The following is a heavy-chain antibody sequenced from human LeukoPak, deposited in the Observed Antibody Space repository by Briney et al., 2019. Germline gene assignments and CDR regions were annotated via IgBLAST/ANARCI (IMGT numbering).Heavy chain of an antibody. V-gene: IGHV4-59*08. J-gene: IGHJ4*02. CDR1: GGPISSYY. D-gene: IGHD1-26*01. CDR2: IYYSGST. Sequence: SETLSLTCTVSGGPISSYYWSWIRQPPGKGLEWIGYIYYSGSTNYNPSLKSRVTISVDTSKNQFSLKLSSVTAADTAVYYCASIKGAGLFDYWGQGTLVTVSS. CDR3: ASIKGAGLFDY.